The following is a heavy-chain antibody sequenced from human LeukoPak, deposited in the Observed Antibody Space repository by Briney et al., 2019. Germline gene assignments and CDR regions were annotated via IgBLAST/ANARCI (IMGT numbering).Heavy chain of an antibody. D-gene: IGHD5-18*01. Sequence: EASVKVSCKASGYTFTGYYMHWVRQAPGQGLEWMGWINPNSGGTNYAQKFQGRVTMTRDTSISTAYMELSRLRSDDTAVYYCARERISGGTRGYSYGIGYWGQGTLVTVSS. V-gene: IGHV1-2*02. CDR1: GYTFTGYY. CDR3: ARERISGGTRGYSYGIGY. CDR2: INPNSGGT. J-gene: IGHJ4*02.